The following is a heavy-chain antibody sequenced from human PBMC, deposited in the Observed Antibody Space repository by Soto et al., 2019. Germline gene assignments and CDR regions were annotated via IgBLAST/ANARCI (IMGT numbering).Heavy chain of an antibody. J-gene: IGHJ6*02. CDR3: ASLTSWSQEYYYGMDV. V-gene: IGHV3-49*04. CDR2: IRSKGYGGTT. CDR1: GFTFSTYS. D-gene: IGHD2-2*01. Sequence: GGSLRLSCATSGFTFSTYSMSWVRQAPGKGLEWLSFIRSKGYGGTTESAASVRGRFITSRDDSKSIAYLQMNSPKTEDTAVYYCASLTSWSQEYYYGMDVWGQGTTVTVSS.